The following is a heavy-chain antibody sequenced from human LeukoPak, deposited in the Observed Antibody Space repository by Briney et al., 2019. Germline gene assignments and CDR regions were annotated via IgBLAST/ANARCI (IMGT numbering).Heavy chain of an antibody. J-gene: IGHJ4*02. CDR3: ARAHPHFAY. CDR1: GGSISSYY. V-gene: IGHV4-59*01. Sequence: SETLSLTCTVSGGSISSYYWSWIRQPPGKGLEWIGYIYYSGSTNYNPSLKSRVTISVDTSKNQFSLKLSSVTAADTAVYYCARAHPHFAYWGQGTLVTVSS. CDR2: IYYSGST.